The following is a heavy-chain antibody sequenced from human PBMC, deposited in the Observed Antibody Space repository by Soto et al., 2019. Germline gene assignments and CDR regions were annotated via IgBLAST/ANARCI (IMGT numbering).Heavy chain of an antibody. CDR3: AKDITYYDILTGPYNWFDP. V-gene: IGHV3-23*01. CDR2: ISGSGGST. Sequence: PGGSLRLSCAASGFTFSSYAMSWVRQAPGKGLEWVSAISGSGGSTYYADSVKGRFTISRDNSKDTLYLQMNSLRAEDTAVYYCAKDITYYDILTGPYNWFDPWVQGTLVTVSS. D-gene: IGHD3-9*01. J-gene: IGHJ5*02. CDR1: GFTFSSYA.